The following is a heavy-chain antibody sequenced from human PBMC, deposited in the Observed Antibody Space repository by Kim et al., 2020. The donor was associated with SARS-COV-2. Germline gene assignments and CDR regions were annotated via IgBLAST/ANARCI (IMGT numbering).Heavy chain of an antibody. CDR2: IKPDGSQK. V-gene: IGHV3-7*01. Sequence: GGSLRLSCAASGLTFSSYWMSWVRQAPGQGLECVAIIKPDGSQKYYVDSVKARFTISKDNAKNSLYLQMDSLRAEDTAVYYCATQFGRPDHYWGQGHLVT. D-gene: IGHD3-10*01. CDR3: ATQFGRPDHY. J-gene: IGHJ4*02. CDR1: GLTFSSYW.